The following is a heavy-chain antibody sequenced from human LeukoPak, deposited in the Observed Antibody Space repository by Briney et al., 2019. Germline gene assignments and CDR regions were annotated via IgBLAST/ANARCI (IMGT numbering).Heavy chain of an antibody. J-gene: IGHJ6*02. V-gene: IGHV3-11*01. Sequence: PGGSLRLSCAASGFTFSDYNMSWIRQAPGKGLEWVSYISSSGSTIYYADSVKGRFTISRDNAKNSLYLQMNSLRAEDTAVYYCAKAYSSRWYYGMDVWGQGTTVTVSS. CDR1: GFTFSDYN. D-gene: IGHD6-13*01. CDR2: ISSSGSTI. CDR3: AKAYSSRWYYGMDV.